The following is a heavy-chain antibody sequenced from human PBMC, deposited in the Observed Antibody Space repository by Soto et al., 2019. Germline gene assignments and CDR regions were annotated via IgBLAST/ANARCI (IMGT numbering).Heavy chain of an antibody. CDR3: ARASSYFSYASSDY. D-gene: IGHD2-2*01. V-gene: IGHV1-8*01. Sequence: GASVKVSCKASGYTFTSYDINWVRQATGQGLEWMGWMYPNSGNTGYAQKFQGRVTMTRNTSISTAYMELSSLRSEDTAVYYCARASSYFSYASSDYWGQGTLVTVSS. CDR2: MYPNSGNT. J-gene: IGHJ4*02. CDR1: GYTFTSYD.